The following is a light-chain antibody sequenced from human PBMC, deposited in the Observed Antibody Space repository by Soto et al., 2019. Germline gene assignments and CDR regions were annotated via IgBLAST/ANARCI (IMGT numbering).Light chain of an antibody. Sequence: ENVLTQSPGTLSLSPGERATLSCRASQTVSTKYVAWYQQKPGQAPRLLIYGTSSRATGIPDRFSGSGSGTDFMLTISRLEPEDFAVYYCQQYVTSTGVTFGPGTKLDIK. CDR2: GTS. V-gene: IGKV3-20*01. CDR3: QQYVTSTGVT. CDR1: QTVSTKY. J-gene: IGKJ3*01.